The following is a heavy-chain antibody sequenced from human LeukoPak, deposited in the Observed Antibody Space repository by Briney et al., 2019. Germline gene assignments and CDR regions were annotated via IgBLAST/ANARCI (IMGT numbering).Heavy chain of an antibody. Sequence: ASVKVSFKASGYTFTSYYMHWVRQAPGQGVGWMGLINPSGGSTSYAQKFQGRVTMTRDTSTSTVYMELSSLISEDTAVYYCARDVREYYGSGSYYYYYGMDGWGKGTTVTVS. D-gene: IGHD3-10*01. CDR1: GYTFTSYY. CDR3: ARDVREYYGSGSYYYYYGMDG. CDR2: INPSGGST. J-gene: IGHJ6*04. V-gene: IGHV1-46*01.